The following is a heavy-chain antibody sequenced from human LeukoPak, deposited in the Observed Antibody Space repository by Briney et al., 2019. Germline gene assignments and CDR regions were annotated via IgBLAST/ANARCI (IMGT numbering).Heavy chain of an antibody. V-gene: IGHV4-59*01. J-gene: IGHJ4*02. CDR3: GHSYGIDRVDY. CDR2: IYYSGST. D-gene: IGHD5-18*01. Sequence: PSETLSLTCTVSGGSISSYYWSWIRQPPGKGLEWIGYIYYSGSTNYNPSLKSRVTISVDTSKNQFSLKLSSVTAADTAVYYCGHSYGIDRVDYWGQGTLVTVSS. CDR1: GGSISSYY.